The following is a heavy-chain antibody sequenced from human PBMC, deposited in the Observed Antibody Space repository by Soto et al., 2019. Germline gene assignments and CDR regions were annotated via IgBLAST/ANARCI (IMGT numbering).Heavy chain of an antibody. Sequence: ASVKVSCKASGYTFTSYAMHWVRQAPGQRLEWMGWINAGNGNTKYSQKFQGRVTITRDTSASTAYMELSSLRSEDTAVYYCARDKKEWLLYYVVNWFDTWGQGTLVTVSS. V-gene: IGHV1-3*01. CDR1: GYTFTSYA. J-gene: IGHJ5*02. D-gene: IGHD3-3*01. CDR3: ARDKKEWLLYYVVNWFDT. CDR2: INAGNGNT.